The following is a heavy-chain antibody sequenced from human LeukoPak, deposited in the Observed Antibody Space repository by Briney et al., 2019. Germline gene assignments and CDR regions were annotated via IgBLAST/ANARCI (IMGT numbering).Heavy chain of an antibody. D-gene: IGHD3-10*01. J-gene: IGHJ4*02. CDR3: ARCAHYYFDY. Sequence: GGSLRLSCAASGFTVSSNYMTWVRQAPGKGLEWVSVIYISGNTDYVDSVKGRFTISRDNSKNTVYLQMNSLRAEDTAVYYCARCAHYYFDYWGQGTLVTVFS. CDR2: IYISGNT. V-gene: IGHV3-66*01. CDR1: GFTVSSNY.